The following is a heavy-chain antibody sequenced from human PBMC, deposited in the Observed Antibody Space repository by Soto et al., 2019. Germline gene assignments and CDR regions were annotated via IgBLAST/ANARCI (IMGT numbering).Heavy chain of an antibody. CDR3: AKDRGYGVNYKWYFDL. Sequence: PGGSLRLSCAASGFTFSNYAMSWVRQAPGKGLEWVASISNSADSTYYGDSVKGRFTISRDNSKNTLYLQMKVLTADAPAAYYCAKDRGYGVNYKWYFDLWGRGTRVTVS. CDR2: ISNSADST. CDR1: GFTFSNYA. D-gene: IGHD5-18*01. J-gene: IGHJ2*01. V-gene: IGHV3-23*01.